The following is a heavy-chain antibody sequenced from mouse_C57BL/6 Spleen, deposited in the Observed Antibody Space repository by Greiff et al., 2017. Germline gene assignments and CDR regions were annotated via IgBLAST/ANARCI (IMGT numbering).Heavy chain of an antibody. CDR3: ARSIYYDYDGYAMDY. CDR1: GFSLTSYG. D-gene: IGHD2-4*01. V-gene: IGHV2-2*01. CDR2: IWSGGST. Sequence: VQVVESGPGLVQPSQSLSITCTVSGFSLTSYGVHWVRQSPGKGLEWLGVIWSGGSTDYNAAFISRLSISKDNSKSQVFFKMNSLQADDTAIYYCARSIYYDYDGYAMDYWGQGTSVTVSS. J-gene: IGHJ4*01.